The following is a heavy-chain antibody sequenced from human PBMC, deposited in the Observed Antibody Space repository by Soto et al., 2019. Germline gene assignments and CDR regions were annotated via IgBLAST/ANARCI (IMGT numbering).Heavy chain of an antibody. CDR3: ARAVAGTKGPRDY. CDR1: GGSFRRYY. D-gene: IGHD6-19*01. J-gene: IGHJ4*02. CDR2: INHSGST. V-gene: IGHV4-34*01. Sequence: QVQLQQWGAGLLKPSETLSLTCAVYGGSFRRYYWSWIRQPPGKGLEWIGEINHSGSTNYNPSLKSRVTISVDTSKNQFSLKLSSVTAADTAVYYCARAVAGTKGPRDYWGQGTLVTVSS.